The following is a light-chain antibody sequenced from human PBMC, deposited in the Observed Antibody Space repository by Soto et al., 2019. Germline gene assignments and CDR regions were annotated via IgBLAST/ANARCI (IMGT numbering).Light chain of an antibody. J-gene: IGLJ1*01. CDR2: DVS. Sequence: QSVLTRPAYVSGSPGQSIPISRTGTSSDVGGYNYVSWYQQHPGKAPKLMIYDVSNRPSGVSNRFSGSKSGNTASLTISGLQAEDEADYYCSSYTSSSTRVFGTGTKVTVL. CDR3: SSYTSSSTRV. CDR1: SSDVGGYNY. V-gene: IGLV2-14*01.